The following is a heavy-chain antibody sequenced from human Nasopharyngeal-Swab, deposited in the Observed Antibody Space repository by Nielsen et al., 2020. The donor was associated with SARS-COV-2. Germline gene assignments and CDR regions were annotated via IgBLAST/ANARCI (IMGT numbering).Heavy chain of an antibody. CDR3: ARGSIRGIIISDFDY. CDR1: GFTFSDYY. CDR2: ISSSSSYT. Sequence: GGYLRLSCAASGFTFSDYYMSWIRQAPGKGLEWVSYISSSSSYTNYADSVKGRFTISRDNAKNSLYLQMNSLRADDTAVYYCARGSIRGIIISDFDYWGQGTLVTVSS. D-gene: IGHD3-10*01. J-gene: IGHJ4*02. V-gene: IGHV3-11*05.